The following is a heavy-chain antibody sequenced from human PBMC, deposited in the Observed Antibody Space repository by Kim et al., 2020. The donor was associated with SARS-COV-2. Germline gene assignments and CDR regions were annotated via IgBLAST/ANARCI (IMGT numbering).Heavy chain of an antibody. J-gene: IGHJ4*02. Sequence: GGSLRLSCAASGFTFSSYAMSWVRQAPGKGLEWVSAISGSGGSTYYADSVKGRFTISRDNSKNTLYLQMNSLRAEDTAVYYCAKDSIAARLFRSPASLYCFDYWGQGTMVTVSS. CDR2: ISGSGGST. CDR1: GFTFSSYA. CDR3: AKDSIAARLFRSPASLYCFDY. D-gene: IGHD6-13*01. V-gene: IGHV3-23*01.